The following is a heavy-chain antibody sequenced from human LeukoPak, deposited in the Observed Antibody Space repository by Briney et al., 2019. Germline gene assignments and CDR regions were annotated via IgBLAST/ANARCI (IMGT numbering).Heavy chain of an antibody. V-gene: IGHV1-18*01. J-gene: IGHJ4*02. CDR1: GYTFTSYG. CDR3: ARETTPRYDSSGYRPPLFDY. CDR2: ISAYNGNV. D-gene: IGHD3-22*01. Sequence: GASVKVSCKSSGYTFTSYGISWVRQAPGQGLEWMGWISAYNGNVNYAQKLQGSVTMTTDTSTSTAYMELRSLRSDDTAVYYCARETTPRYDSSGYRPPLFDYWGQGTLVTVSS.